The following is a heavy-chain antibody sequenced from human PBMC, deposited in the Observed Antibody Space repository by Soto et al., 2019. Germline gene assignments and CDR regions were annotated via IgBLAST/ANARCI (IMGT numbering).Heavy chain of an antibody. Sequence: GGSLRLSCAASGFTFSSYAMSWVRQAPGKGLEWVSAISGSGGSTYYADSVEGRFTISRDNSKNTLYLQMNSLRAEDTAVYYCASRYYYDSSGYYDDAFDIWGQGTMVTVSS. CDR3: ASRYYYDSSGYYDDAFDI. CDR1: GFTFSSYA. CDR2: ISGSGGST. D-gene: IGHD3-22*01. J-gene: IGHJ3*02. V-gene: IGHV3-23*01.